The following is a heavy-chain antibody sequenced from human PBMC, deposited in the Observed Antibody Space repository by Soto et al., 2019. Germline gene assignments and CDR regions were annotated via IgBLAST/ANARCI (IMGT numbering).Heavy chain of an antibody. J-gene: IGHJ6*02. CDR3: ARQGFGVLHDLVDV. Sequence: PSETLSLTCTVSGGSITYIINHYCSWFRLPPGKGLEWIGYISDIAYTSYNPSLKGRVSISVDTSKNQFSLTLTSVTAADTAVYYCARQGFGVLHDLVDVRSQGTTVTVSS. CDR1: GGSITYIINHY. D-gene: IGHD3-10*01. V-gene: IGHV4-61*05. CDR2: ISDIAYT.